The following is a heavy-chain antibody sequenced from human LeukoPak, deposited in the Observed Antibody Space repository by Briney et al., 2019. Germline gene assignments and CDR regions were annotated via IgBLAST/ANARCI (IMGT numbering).Heavy chain of an antibody. CDR2: ISWNSGSI. D-gene: IGHD1-26*01. CDR1: GFTFDDYA. Sequence: PGRSLRLSCAASGFTFDDYAMHWVRQAPGKGLEWVSGISWNSGSIGYADSVKGRFTISRDNAKNSLYLQMNSLRAEDTAVFYCARGNVKWELLADYWGQGTLVTVSS. J-gene: IGHJ4*02. CDR3: ARGNVKWELLADY. V-gene: IGHV3-9*01.